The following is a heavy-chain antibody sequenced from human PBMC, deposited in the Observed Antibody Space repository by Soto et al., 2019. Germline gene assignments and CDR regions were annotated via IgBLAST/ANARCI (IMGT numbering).Heavy chain of an antibody. J-gene: IGHJ4*02. CDR1: GGSISSYY. D-gene: IGHD3-10*01. V-gene: IGHV4-59*01. CDR3: AGGGPEPFDY. CDR2: IYYSGST. Sequence: SETLSLTCTVSGGSISSYYWSWIRQPPGKGLEWIGYIYYSGSTNYNPSLKSRVTISVDTSKNQFSLKLSSVTAADTAVYYCAGGGPEPFDYWGQGTLVTVSS.